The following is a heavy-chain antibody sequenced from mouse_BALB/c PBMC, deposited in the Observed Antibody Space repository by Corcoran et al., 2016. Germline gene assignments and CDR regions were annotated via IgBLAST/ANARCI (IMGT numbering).Heavy chain of an antibody. D-gene: IGHD2-3*01. Sequence: QIQLVQSGPELKKPGETVRISCKASGYTFTTAGMQWVQKMPGKGLKWIGWINTHSGVPKYAEDFKGRFAFSLETYASTAYLQISNLKNEDTATYFCASRGDGSFDYWGQGTTLTVSS. CDR3: ASRGDGSFDY. CDR2: INTHSGVP. V-gene: IGHV9-4*02. CDR1: GYTFTTAG. J-gene: IGHJ2*01.